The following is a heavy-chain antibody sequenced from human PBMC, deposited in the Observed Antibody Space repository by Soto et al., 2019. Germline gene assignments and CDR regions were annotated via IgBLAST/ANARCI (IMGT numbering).Heavy chain of an antibody. Sequence: QVQLVESGGGVVQPGRSLRLSCAASGFTFSSYAMHWVRQAPGKGLEWVAVISYDGSNKYYADSVKGRFTISRDNSKNTLYVQMNSLRAEDTAVYYCARDCGGELWIGEILPYFDYWGQGTLVTVSS. J-gene: IGHJ4*02. CDR3: ARDCGGELWIGEILPYFDY. CDR2: ISYDGSNK. D-gene: IGHD3-10*01. CDR1: GFTFSSYA. V-gene: IGHV3-30-3*01.